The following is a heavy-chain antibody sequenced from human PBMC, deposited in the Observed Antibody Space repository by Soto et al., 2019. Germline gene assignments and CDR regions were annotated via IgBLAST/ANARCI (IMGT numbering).Heavy chain of an antibody. V-gene: IGHV1-18*04. D-gene: IGHD2-15*01. CDR2: ISAYNGNT. Sequence: QVQLVQSGAEVKKPGASVKVSCKASGYTFTSYGISWVRQAPGQGLEWMGWISAYNGNTNYAQKLQGRVTMTTDTTTSIAYMELRSRRSDDTAVYYCARVGGYCSGGSCYYYYGMDVWGQGTTVTVSS. CDR3: ARVGGYCSGGSCYYYYGMDV. J-gene: IGHJ6*02. CDR1: GYTFTSYG.